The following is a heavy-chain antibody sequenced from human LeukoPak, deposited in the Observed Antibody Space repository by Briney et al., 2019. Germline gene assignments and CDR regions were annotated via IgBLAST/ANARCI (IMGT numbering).Heavy chain of an antibody. CDR2: IIPIFGTA. D-gene: IGHD2-15*01. CDR1: GGTFSSYA. V-gene: IGHV1-69*05. Sequence: GASVKVSCKASGGTFSSYAISWVRQAPGQGLEWMGRIIPIFGTANYAQKFQGRVTITTDESTSTAYMELSSLRSEDTAVYYCARERVDPGDIVLVVAATRAFDIWGQGTMVTVSS. J-gene: IGHJ3*02. CDR3: ARERVDPGDIVLVVAATRAFDI.